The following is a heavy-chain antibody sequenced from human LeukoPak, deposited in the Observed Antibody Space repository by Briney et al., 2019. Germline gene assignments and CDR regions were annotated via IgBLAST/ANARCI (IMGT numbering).Heavy chain of an antibody. V-gene: IGHV1-18*04. CDR1: GYTFIGYY. D-gene: IGHD2-2*01. Sequence: ASVKVSCKTSGYTFIGYYMHWVRQAPGQGLEWKGWISAYNGNTNYAQKLQGRVTTTTDTSTSTAYMELRSLRSDDTAVYYCARVHSVVVPAAIAYWGQGTLVTVSS. CDR2: ISAYNGNT. CDR3: ARVHSVVVPAAIAY. J-gene: IGHJ4*02.